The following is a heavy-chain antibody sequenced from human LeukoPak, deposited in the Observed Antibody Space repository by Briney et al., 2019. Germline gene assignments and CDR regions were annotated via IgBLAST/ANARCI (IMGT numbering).Heavy chain of an antibody. D-gene: IGHD3-22*01. Sequence: ASETLSLTCAVYGGSFSGYYWSWIRQPPGKGLEWIGEINHSGSTNYNPSLKSRVTISVDTSKNQFSLKLSSVTAADTAVYYYARQYYDSSGYYYGWFDPWGQGTLVTVSS. CDR3: ARQYYDSSGYYYGWFDP. CDR1: GGSFSGYY. J-gene: IGHJ5*02. V-gene: IGHV4-34*01. CDR2: INHSGST.